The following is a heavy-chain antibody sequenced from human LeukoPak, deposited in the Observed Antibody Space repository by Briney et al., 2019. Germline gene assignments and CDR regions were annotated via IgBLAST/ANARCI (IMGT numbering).Heavy chain of an antibody. CDR3: ARRRYNWNAIDY. Sequence: PGGSLRLSCAASGFTFSDFYMSWIRQAPGKGLEWVPYISSSGSTIYYADSVKGRFTISRDNAKNSLYLQMNSLRAEDTAVYYCARRRYNWNAIDYWGQGTLVTVSS. V-gene: IGHV3-11*01. D-gene: IGHD1-20*01. J-gene: IGHJ4*02. CDR2: ISSSGSTI. CDR1: GFTFSDFY.